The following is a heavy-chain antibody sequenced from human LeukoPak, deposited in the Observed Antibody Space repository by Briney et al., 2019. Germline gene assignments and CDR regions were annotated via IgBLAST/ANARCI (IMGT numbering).Heavy chain of an antibody. Sequence: PGGSLRLSCAASGFTFSSYWMHWVRQAPGKGLVWVSRINRDGSSTSYADAVKGRFTISRDNAKNTAYLQMNSLRAEDTAVYYCARVQGHPPNGLDIWGQGTMVTVSS. CDR2: INRDGSST. V-gene: IGHV3-74*01. D-gene: IGHD2-8*01. CDR3: ARVQGHPPNGLDI. J-gene: IGHJ3*02. CDR1: GFTFSSYW.